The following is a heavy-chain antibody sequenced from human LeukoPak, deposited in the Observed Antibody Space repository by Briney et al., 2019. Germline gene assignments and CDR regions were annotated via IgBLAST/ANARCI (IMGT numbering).Heavy chain of an antibody. V-gene: IGHV3-23*01. D-gene: IGHD5-12*01. Sequence: GGSLRLSCAASGFTFSSYAMSWVRQAPGKGLEWVSAISGSGGSTYYADSVKGRFTISRDNSKNTLYLQMNSLRAEDTAVYYCAKPLLLLLLPFDAIDIWGQGTMVTVSS. CDR3: AKPLLLLLLPFDAIDI. J-gene: IGHJ3*02. CDR2: ISGSGGST. CDR1: GFTFSSYA.